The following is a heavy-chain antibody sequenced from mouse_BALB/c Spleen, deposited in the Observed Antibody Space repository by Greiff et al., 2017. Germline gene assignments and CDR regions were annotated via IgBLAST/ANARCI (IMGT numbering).Heavy chain of an antibody. CDR3: ARGVYYYGYYFDY. J-gene: IGHJ2*01. D-gene: IGHD1-1*01. V-gene: IGHV7-3*02. CDR2: IRNKANGYTT. Sequence: EVHLVESGGGLVQPGGSLRLSCATSGFTFTDYYMSWVRQPPGKALEWLGFIRNKANGYTTEYSASVKGRFTISRDNSQSILYLQMNTLRAEDSATYYCARGVYYYGYYFDYWGQGTTLTVSS. CDR1: GFTFTDYY.